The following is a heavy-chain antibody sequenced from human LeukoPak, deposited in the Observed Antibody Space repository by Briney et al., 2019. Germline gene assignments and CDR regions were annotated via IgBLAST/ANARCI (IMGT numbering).Heavy chain of an antibody. J-gene: IGHJ4*02. V-gene: IGHV3-23*01. D-gene: IGHD5-12*01. CDR2: IIGSSGDT. CDR3: AKGAYDYIEMGYFDY. CDR1: GFTFSNYA. Sequence: GGSLRLSCAASGFTFSNYAMSWVRQAPGKGLEWVSLIIGSSGDTFYADSVKGRFTISRDNSKNRLYLQMNSLRAEDTALYYCAKGAYDYIEMGYFDYWGQGTLVTVSS.